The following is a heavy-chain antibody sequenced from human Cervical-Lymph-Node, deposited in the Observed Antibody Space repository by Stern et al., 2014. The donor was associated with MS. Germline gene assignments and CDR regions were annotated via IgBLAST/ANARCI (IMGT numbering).Heavy chain of an antibody. CDR1: GGSISSYY. J-gene: IGHJ4*02. CDR2: IYYSGST. CDR3: ARGQLRHFDY. Sequence: QLQLQESGPGLVKPSETLSLTCTVSGGSISSYYWSWIRQPPGKGLEWIGYIYYSGSTNYNPSLKSRVTISVDTSKNQFSLKLSSVTAADTAVYYCARGQLRHFDYWGQGTLVTVSS. V-gene: IGHV4-59*01. D-gene: IGHD2-2*01.